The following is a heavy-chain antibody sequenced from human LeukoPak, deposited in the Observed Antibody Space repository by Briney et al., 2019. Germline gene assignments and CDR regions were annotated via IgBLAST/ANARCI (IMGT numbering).Heavy chain of an antibody. D-gene: IGHD3-16*01. J-gene: IGHJ4*02. CDR1: GYTFISYG. CDR3: AREDLGVDY. V-gene: IGHV1-2*02. Sequence: ASVKVSCKASGYTFISYGISWVRQAPGQGLEWMGWINPNSGGTNYAQKFQGRVTMTRDTSISTAYMELSRLRSDDTAVYYCAREDLGVDYWGQGTLVTVSS. CDR2: INPNSGGT.